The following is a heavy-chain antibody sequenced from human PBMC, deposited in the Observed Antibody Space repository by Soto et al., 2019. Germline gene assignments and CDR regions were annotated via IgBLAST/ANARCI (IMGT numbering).Heavy chain of an antibody. CDR2: ISANNGNT. Sequence: ASVKVSCKASGYTFTSYGISWVRQAPGQGLEWMGRISANNGNTNYAQKLQGRVTMTRDTSTSTVYMELSSLRSEDTAVYYCARSGATVNWFDPWGQGTLVTVSS. CDR3: ARSGATVNWFDP. J-gene: IGHJ5*02. D-gene: IGHD1-26*01. CDR1: GYTFTSYG. V-gene: IGHV1-18*01.